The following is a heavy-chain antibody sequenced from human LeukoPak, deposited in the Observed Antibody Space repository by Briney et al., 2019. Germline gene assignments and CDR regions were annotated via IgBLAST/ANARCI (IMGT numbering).Heavy chain of an antibody. CDR2: VFDSGRT. CDR1: GGSMTTHH. V-gene: IGHV4-59*11. Sequence: PSETLSLTCTVSGGSMTTHHWNWIRQTPGKGREGIGYVFDSGRTKENPSLKSRVTLSADTSKNQLSQRRRSVTAADTAVYYWTTIKREHIFGYFDFWGQGILVTVSS. CDR3: TTIKREHIFGYFDF. D-gene: IGHD3-3*02. J-gene: IGHJ4*02.